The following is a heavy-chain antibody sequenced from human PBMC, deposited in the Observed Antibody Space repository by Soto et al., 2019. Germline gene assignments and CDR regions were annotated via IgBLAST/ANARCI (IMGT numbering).Heavy chain of an antibody. CDR1: GFTFSSYS. D-gene: IGHD2-2*01. Sequence: GGSLRLSCAASGFTFSSYSMNWVRQAPGKGLEWVSYISSSSSTIYYADSVKGRFTISRDNAKNSLYLQMNSLRDEDTAVYYCARDASSCYYYYGMDVWGQGTTVTVSS. J-gene: IGHJ6*02. CDR2: ISSSSSTI. CDR3: ARDASSCYYYYGMDV. V-gene: IGHV3-48*02.